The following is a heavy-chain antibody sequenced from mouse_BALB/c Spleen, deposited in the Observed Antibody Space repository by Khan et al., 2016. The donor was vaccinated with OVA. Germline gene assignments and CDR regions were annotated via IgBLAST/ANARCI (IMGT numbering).Heavy chain of an antibody. D-gene: IGHD2-14*01. CDR3: ARRTTGYALDY. CDR1: GYTFTSHT. V-gene: IGHV1-4*01. Sequence: QVQLKQSGAELARPGASVKMSCKASGYTFTSHTIHWVKQSPGQDLEWIGYINPRSGYSNYNQKFNDKATLTADKSSSTAYMQLSSLTSEDSAVCYCARRTTGYALDYWGQGTSVTVSS. J-gene: IGHJ4*01. CDR2: INPRSGYS.